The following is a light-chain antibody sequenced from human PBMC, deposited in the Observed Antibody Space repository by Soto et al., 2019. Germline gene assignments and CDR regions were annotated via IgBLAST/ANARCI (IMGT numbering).Light chain of an antibody. V-gene: IGLV3-21*02. CDR3: QVWHISSDHYV. J-gene: IGLJ1*01. Sequence: SYELTQPPSVSVAPGQTARITFGGNNIGSETVHWYHQKPGQAPVLVIFDDSDRPSGIPERFSGSNSGNMATLTISRVEAGDEADYYCQVWHISSDHYVLGPGTKLTVL. CDR1: NIGSET. CDR2: DDS.